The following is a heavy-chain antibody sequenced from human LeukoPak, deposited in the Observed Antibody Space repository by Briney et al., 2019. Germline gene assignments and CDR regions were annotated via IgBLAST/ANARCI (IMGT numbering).Heavy chain of an antibody. V-gene: IGHV4-4*07. CDR1: GGSISSYY. D-gene: IGHD3-3*01. CDR3: ARLVYDFWSGYSSDWYFDL. J-gene: IGHJ2*01. CDR2: IYTSGST. Sequence: SETLSLTCTVSGGSISSYYWSWIRQPAGKGLEWIGRIYTSGSTNYNPSLKSRVTMSVDTSKNQFSLKLSSVTAADTAVYYCARLVYDFWSGYSSDWYFDLWGRGTLVTVSS.